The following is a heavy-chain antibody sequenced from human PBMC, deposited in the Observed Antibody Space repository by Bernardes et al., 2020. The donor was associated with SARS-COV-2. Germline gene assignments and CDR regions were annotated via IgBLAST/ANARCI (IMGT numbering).Heavy chain of an antibody. CDR3: ARDETSYYDSSGYYYCFDY. J-gene: IGHJ4*02. CDR1: GFSFSSYS. V-gene: IGHV3-21*01. D-gene: IGHD3-22*01. CDR2: ISSSSSYI. Sequence: GGSLRLSCAASGFSFSSYSMNWVRQAPGKGLEWVSSISSSSSYIYYADSVKGRFTISRDNAKNSLYLQMNSLRAEDTAVYYCARDETSYYDSSGYYYCFDYWGQGTLVTVSS.